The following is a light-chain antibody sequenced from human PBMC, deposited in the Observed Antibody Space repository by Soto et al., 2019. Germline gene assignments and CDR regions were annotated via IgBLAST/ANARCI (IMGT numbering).Light chain of an antibody. V-gene: IGLV2-14*03. J-gene: IGLJ1*01. CDR3: TSDTSSISFYV. Sequence: QSVLTQPASVSGSPGQSIAISCTGVRTDVDGYDYVSWYQQHPGQAPQLIIYDVYYRPSGVSHRFSGSKSGDMASLTISGLQAYDLSDDYCTSDTSSISFYVFGTGTNV. CDR1: RTDVDGYDY. CDR2: DVY.